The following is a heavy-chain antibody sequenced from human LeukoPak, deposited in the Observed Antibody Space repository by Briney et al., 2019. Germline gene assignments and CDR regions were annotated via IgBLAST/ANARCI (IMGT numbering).Heavy chain of an antibody. Sequence: SQALSLTCTVSGGSISSGDYYWSWIRQHPGKGLEWIGYIYYSGSTYYNPSLKSRVTISVDTSKNQFSLKLSSVTAADTAVYYCASDLYDSSGYLTDYWGQGTLVTVSS. V-gene: IGHV4-31*03. CDR3: ASDLYDSSGYLTDY. J-gene: IGHJ4*02. CDR1: GGSISSGDYY. CDR2: IYYSGST. D-gene: IGHD3-22*01.